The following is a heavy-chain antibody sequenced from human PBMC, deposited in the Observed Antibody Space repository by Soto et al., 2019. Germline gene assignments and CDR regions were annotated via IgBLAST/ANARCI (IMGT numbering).Heavy chain of an antibody. CDR1: GFTYSSHA. J-gene: IGHJ4*02. CDR2: ISYDGSNK. D-gene: IGHD3-22*01. CDR3: ARARDSSGYWTHIDN. V-gene: IGHV3-30-3*01. Sequence: GGSLRLSCAASGFTYSSHAMHWVRQAPGKGLEWVAVISYDGSNKYYADSVKGRFTISRENSKNTLYLQMNSLRAEDTAVYYCARARDSSGYWTHIDNWGQGTLVTVSS.